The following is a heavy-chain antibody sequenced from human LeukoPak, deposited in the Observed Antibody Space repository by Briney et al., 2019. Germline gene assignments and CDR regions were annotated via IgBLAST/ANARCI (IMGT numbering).Heavy chain of an antibody. V-gene: IGHV1-46*01. Sequence: ASVKVSCKASGYTFTSYYMHWVRQAPGQGLEWMGIINPSGGSTSYAQKFQGRVTMTRDTSTSTVYMELSSLRSEDTAVYYCAQQPRGIAAAGINWFDPWGQGTLVTVSS. CDR3: AQQPRGIAAAGINWFDP. CDR2: INPSGGST. J-gene: IGHJ5*02. D-gene: IGHD6-13*01. CDR1: GYTFTSYY.